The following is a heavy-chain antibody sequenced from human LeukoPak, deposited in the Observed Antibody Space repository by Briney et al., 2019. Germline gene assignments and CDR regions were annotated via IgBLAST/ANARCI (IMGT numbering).Heavy chain of an antibody. CDR1: GGTFSSYA. V-gene: IGHV1-69*01. J-gene: IGHJ6*03. CDR2: IIPIFGTA. CDR3: AAGIAAAGNYYYYYMDV. Sequence: SVKVSCKASGGTFSSYAISWVRQAPGQGLEWMGGIIPIFGTANYAQKFQGRVTITADESTSTAYIELSSLRSEDTAVYYCAAGIAAAGNYYYYYMDVWGKGTTVTVSS. D-gene: IGHD6-13*01.